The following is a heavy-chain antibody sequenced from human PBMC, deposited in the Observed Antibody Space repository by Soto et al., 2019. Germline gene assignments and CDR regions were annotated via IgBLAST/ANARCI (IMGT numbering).Heavy chain of an antibody. CDR1: GYIFTSYG. Sequence: QVELVQSGSEVKKPGASVKVSCKASGYIFTSYGITWLRQAPGQGLEWLGGTTAFSGNAIYAQRFQGRVTRTTDTTTNTAYMELRSLRSDDTAVYYCARLMTMVTTNYFDYWGQGTLVSVSS. V-gene: IGHV1-18*01. D-gene: IGHD4-17*01. CDR3: ARLMTMVTTNYFDY. J-gene: IGHJ4*02. CDR2: TTAFSGNA.